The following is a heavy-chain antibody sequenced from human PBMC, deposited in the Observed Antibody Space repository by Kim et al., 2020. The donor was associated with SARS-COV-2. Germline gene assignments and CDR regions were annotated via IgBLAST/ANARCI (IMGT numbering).Heavy chain of an antibody. Sequence: GGSLRLSCSASGFTFSSYALHWVRQAPGKGLESVSTINGNGGTTNYAVSVRDRFTISRDNSKNTLYLQMSSLRPEDTAVYYCVKRASSSGWYGMDVWGQGTTVTVSS. CDR2: INGNGGTT. CDR1: GFTFSSYA. J-gene: IGHJ6*02. CDR3: VKRASSSGWYGMDV. D-gene: IGHD6-25*01. V-gene: IGHV3-64D*09.